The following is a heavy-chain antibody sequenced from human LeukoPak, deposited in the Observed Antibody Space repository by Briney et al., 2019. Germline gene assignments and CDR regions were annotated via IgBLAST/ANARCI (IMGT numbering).Heavy chain of an antibody. CDR1: GYTFTSYG. CDR3: ARENYCSSTSCLGGNWFDP. J-gene: IGHJ5*02. V-gene: IGHV1-18*01. Sequence: ASVKVSCKASGYTFTSYGISWARQAPGQGLEWMGWISAYNGNTNYAQKLQGRVTMTTDTSTSTAYMELRSLRSDDTAVYYCARENYCSSTSCLGGNWFDPWGQGTLVTVSS. D-gene: IGHD2-2*01. CDR2: ISAYNGNT.